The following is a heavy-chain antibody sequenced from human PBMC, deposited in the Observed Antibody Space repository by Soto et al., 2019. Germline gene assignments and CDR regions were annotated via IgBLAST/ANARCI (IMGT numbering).Heavy chain of an antibody. V-gene: IGHV3-15*07. D-gene: IGHD3-10*01. CDR3: SNGADYYFDY. J-gene: IGHJ4*02. CDR2: IKSKTDGGTT. CDR1: GLTLTNDF. Sequence: EVQLVESGGGLVKPGESLRLSCAASGLTLTNDFMNWVRQTPGKGPEWVGRIKSKTDGGTTDYAAPVRGRFTISRDDSKNTLYLQMNSLKTEDTAVYYCSNGADYYFDYWGQGTLVTVSS.